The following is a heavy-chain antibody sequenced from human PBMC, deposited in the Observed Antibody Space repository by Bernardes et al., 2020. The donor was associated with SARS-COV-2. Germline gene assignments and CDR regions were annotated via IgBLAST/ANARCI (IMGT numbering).Heavy chain of an antibody. CDR3: ATGGLWFGEQVNWFDP. CDR2: FDPEDGET. J-gene: IGHJ5*02. V-gene: IGHV1-24*01. Sequence: ASVKVSCKVSGYTLTELSMHWVRQAPGKGLEWMGGFDPEDGETIYAQKFQGRVTMTEDTSTDTAYMELSSLRSEDTAVYYCATGGLWFGEQVNWFDPWGQGTLVTVSS. D-gene: IGHD3-10*01. CDR1: GYTLTELS.